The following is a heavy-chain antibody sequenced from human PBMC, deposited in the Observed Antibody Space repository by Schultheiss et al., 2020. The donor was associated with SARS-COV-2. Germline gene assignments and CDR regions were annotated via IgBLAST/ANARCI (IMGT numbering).Heavy chain of an antibody. CDR1: GFTVSSNY. CDR3: ARGGITMVRGVRTMYYFDY. Sequence: GGSLRLSCAASGFTVSSNYMSWVRQAPGKGLEWVSYISSSSSTIYYADSVKGRFTISRDNAKNSLYLQMNSLRAEDTAVYYCARGGITMVRGVRTMYYFDYWGQGTLVTVSS. V-gene: IGHV3-48*01. D-gene: IGHD3-10*01. CDR2: ISSSSSTI. J-gene: IGHJ4*02.